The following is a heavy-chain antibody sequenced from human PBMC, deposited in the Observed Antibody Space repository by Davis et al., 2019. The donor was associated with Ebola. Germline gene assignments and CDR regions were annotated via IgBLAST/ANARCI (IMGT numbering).Heavy chain of an antibody. CDR1: GYSFTSYW. CDR3: ARLRGTTGFNF. V-gene: IGHV5-51*01. Sequence: GESLKISCKGSGYSFTSYWIAWVRQMPGKGLEWMGIIYPGDSDTRYSPSFRGQVTISADKSFSTAYLQWSSLRASDTATYYCARLRGTTGFNFWGQGTQVTVSS. J-gene: IGHJ4*02. CDR2: IYPGDSDT. D-gene: IGHD1-1*01.